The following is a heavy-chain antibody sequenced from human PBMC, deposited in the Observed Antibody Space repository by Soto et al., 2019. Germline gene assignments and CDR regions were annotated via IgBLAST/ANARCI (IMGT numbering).Heavy chain of an antibody. CDR1: GFTFSSFA. V-gene: IGHV3-30-3*01. Sequence: QVHLVESGGGVVQPGRSLRLSCAASGFTFSSFAMHWVRQAPGKGLEWVALMSYDGSNEYYADSVKGRFTISRDNSQNTLYVQMNSLGPEDTAVYYCVRSFRSGAFYYYGMDVWGQGTTVTV. J-gene: IGHJ6*02. CDR2: MSYDGSNE. D-gene: IGHD3-3*01. CDR3: VRSFRSGAFYYYGMDV.